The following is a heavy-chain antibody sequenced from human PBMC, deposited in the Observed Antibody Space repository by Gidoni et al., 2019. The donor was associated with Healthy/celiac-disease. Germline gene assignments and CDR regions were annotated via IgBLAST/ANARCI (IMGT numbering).Heavy chain of an antibody. V-gene: IGHV3-9*01. CDR2: ISWNSGSI. CDR3: AKGFSGYYYDSSGLT. CDR1: GFTFDDYA. Sequence: EVQLVESGGGLVQPGRSLRLSCAASGFTFDDYAMHWVRQAPGKGLEWVSGISWNSGSIGYADSVKGRFTISRDNANNSLYLQMNSLRAEDTALYYCAKGFSGYYYDSSGLTWGQGTLVTVSS. J-gene: IGHJ5*02. D-gene: IGHD3-22*01.